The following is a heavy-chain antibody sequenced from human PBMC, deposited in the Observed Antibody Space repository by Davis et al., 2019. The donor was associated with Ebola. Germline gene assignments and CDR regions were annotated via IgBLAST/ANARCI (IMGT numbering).Heavy chain of an antibody. D-gene: IGHD3-3*01. CDR2: ISYDGSNK. CDR1: GFTFSSYW. V-gene: IGHV3-30*18. J-gene: IGHJ6*04. Sequence: PGGSLRLSCAASGFTFSSYWMSWVRQAPGKGLEWVALISYDGSNKYYADSVKGRFTISRDNSKNTLYLQMNSLRAEDTAVYYCAKSGLSFGVVKYHYGMDVWGKGTTVTVSS. CDR3: AKSGLSFGVVKYHYGMDV.